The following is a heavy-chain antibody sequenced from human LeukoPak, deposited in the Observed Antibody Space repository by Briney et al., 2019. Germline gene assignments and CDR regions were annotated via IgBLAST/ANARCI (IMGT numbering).Heavy chain of an antibody. J-gene: IGHJ5*02. CDR3: ARDLVRGNYHWFDP. CDR1: GGTFSSYA. Sequence: ASVKVSCKASGGTFSSYAITWVRQAPGQGLERMGWISAYNDNTNYAQNLQGRVTMTTDTSTSTAYMELRSLRSDDTAVYYCARDLVRGNYHWFDPWGQGTLVTISS. V-gene: IGHV1-18*01. CDR2: ISAYNDNT. D-gene: IGHD3-16*01.